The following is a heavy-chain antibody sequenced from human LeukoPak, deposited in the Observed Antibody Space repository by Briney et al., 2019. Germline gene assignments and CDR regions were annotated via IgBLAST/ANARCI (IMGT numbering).Heavy chain of an antibody. CDR1: GGSISTYY. D-gene: IGHD3-16*01. Sequence: SETLSLTCGVAGGSISTYYWSWIRQPPGKGLEWIGYIHYSENTNSNPSLKSRVTISVDTSKNQFSLKLTSVTAADTAVYYCARADTWPYYFDYWGQGTLVTVSS. CDR2: IHYSENT. J-gene: IGHJ4*02. CDR3: ARADTWPYYFDY. V-gene: IGHV4-59*01.